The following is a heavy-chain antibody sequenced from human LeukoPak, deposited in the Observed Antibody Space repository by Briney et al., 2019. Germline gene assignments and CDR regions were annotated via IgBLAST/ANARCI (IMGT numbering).Heavy chain of an antibody. CDR2: ISSGNSTI. D-gene: IGHD3-10*01. J-gene: IGHJ4*02. Sequence: PGGSLRLSCEASGFTFSSYSFNWVRQAPGKGLEWLSFISSGNSTIYYADSVKGRFIVSRDNAKNSLYLRMNSVRVEDTALYYCARVQTVRFVGEYFDYWGPGTLVTVSS. V-gene: IGHV3-48*01. CDR1: GFTFSSYS. CDR3: ARVQTVRFVGEYFDY.